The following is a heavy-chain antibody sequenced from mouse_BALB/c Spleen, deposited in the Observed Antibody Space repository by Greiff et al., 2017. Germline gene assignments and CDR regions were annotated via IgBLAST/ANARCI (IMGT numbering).Heavy chain of an antibody. Sequence: QVTLKESGPGILQPSQTLSLTCSFSGFSLSTSGMGVSWIRQPSGKGLEWLAHIYWDDDKRYNPSLKSRLTISKDTSRNQVFLKITSVDTADTATYYCARRRYSLYAMDYWGQGTSVTVSS. CDR3: ARRRYSLYAMDY. CDR2: IYWDDDK. CDR1: GFSLSTSGMG. D-gene: IGHD1-1*01. J-gene: IGHJ4*01. V-gene: IGHV8-12*01.